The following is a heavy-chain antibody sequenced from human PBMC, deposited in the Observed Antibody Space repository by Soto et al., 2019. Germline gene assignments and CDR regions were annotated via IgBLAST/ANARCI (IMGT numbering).Heavy chain of an antibody. J-gene: IGHJ6*02. Sequence: GGSLRLSCAASGFTFSSYAMSWVRQAPGKGLEWVSAISGSGGSTYYADSVKGRFTISRDNSKNTLYLQMNSLRAEDTAVYYCAKALGDYVYYYYGMDVWGQGTTVTVSS. CDR3: AKALGDYVYYYYGMDV. CDR1: GFTFSSYA. D-gene: IGHD4-17*01. V-gene: IGHV3-23*01. CDR2: ISGSGGST.